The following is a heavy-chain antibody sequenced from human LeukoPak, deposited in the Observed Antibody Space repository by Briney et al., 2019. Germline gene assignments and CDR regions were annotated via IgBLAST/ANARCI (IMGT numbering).Heavy chain of an antibody. CDR1: GFTFSSHS. D-gene: IGHD3-10*01. J-gene: IGHJ4*02. CDR2: ISSSSSYI. CDR3: AKEDFGSRYESFDY. V-gene: IGHV3-21*04. Sequence: GGSLRLSCAASGFTFSSHSMNWVRQAPGKGLEWVSSISSSSSYIYYADSVKGRFTISRDNSKNTLYLQMNSLRAEDTAVYYCAKEDFGSRYESFDYWGQGTLVTASS.